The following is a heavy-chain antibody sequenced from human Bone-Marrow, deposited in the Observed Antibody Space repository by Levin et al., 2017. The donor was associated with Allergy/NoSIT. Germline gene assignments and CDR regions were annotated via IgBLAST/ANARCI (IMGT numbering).Heavy chain of an antibody. V-gene: IGHV4-39*02. CDR3: ARGSGVWREVRSDS. D-gene: IGHD3-3*01. CDR1: GGSINTNNYY. J-gene: IGHJ4*02. CDR2: GFYNGNA. Sequence: PSQTLSLTCSVSGGSINTNNYYWNWIRQPPGKGLEWIGSGFYNGNAFYNPSLKSRVTISVDTSKHHFSLKMNSVTAADAAMYYCARGSGVWREVRSDSWGRGTLVTVSS.